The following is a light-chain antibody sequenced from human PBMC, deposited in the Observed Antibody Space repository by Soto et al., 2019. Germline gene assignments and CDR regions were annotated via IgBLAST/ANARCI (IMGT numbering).Light chain of an antibody. CDR1: SSDVGGYDF. Sequence: QSALTQPASVSGSLGQSITISCTGTSSDVGGYDFVSWYQQYPGKAPKLMIYEVTNRPSGVSNRFSGSKSGNTASLTISGLQAEDEADYYCSSFAGTNSFVFGTGTKLTVL. V-gene: IGLV2-14*03. CDR2: EVT. CDR3: SSFAGTNSFV. J-gene: IGLJ1*01.